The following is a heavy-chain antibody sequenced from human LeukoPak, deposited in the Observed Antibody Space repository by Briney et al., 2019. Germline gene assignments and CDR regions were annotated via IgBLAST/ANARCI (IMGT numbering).Heavy chain of an antibody. CDR2: ISGSGGST. CDR1: GFTFSSYA. Sequence: GGSLRLSCAASGFTFSSYAMRWVRQAPGEGLEWVSAISGSGGSTYYADSVKGRFTIPRDNSKNTLYLQMNSLRAEDTAVYYCAKGRPIAARHFDYWGQRTLVTVSS. J-gene: IGHJ4*02. CDR3: AKGRPIAARHFDY. V-gene: IGHV3-23*01. D-gene: IGHD6-6*01.